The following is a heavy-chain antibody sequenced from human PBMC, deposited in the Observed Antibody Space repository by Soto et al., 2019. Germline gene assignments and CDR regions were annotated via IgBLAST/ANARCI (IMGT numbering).Heavy chain of an antibody. J-gene: IGHJ6*02. CDR3: ARGGITMVRAYYYYGMDV. Sequence: SETLSLTCAVYGGSFSGYYWSWIRQPPGKGLEWIGEINHSGSTNYNPSLKSRVTISVDTSKNQFSLKLSSVTAADTAVYYCARGGITMVRAYYYYGMDVWGQGTTVTV. CDR2: INHSGST. CDR1: GGSFSGYY. D-gene: IGHD3-10*01. V-gene: IGHV4-34*01.